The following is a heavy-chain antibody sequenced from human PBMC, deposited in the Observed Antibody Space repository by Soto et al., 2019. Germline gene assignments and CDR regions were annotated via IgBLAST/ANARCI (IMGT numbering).Heavy chain of an antibody. V-gene: IGHV3-7*03. Sequence: EVQLVESGGGWVWRGGSLRLSCAASGFTLGSYWMNWVRQPPGKGLEWVANIKVDGSEQYYADSVKGRFTISRDNTKNSLYLQMHSLTDGDTAMYYCARAPHGMDVSGRGTTVTVSS. CDR3: ARAPHGMDV. CDR1: GFTLGSYW. J-gene: IGHJ6*02. CDR2: IKVDGSEQ.